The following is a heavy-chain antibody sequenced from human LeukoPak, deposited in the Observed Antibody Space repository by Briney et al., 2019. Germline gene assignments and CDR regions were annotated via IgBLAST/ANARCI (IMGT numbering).Heavy chain of an antibody. J-gene: IGHJ4*02. CDR3: AMRGDRGVFDY. Sequence: GGSLRLSCAASGFTFSSYGMHWVRQAPGKGLEWVAVISYDGSNKYYADSVKGRFTISRDNSKNTLYLQMNSLRAEDTAVYYCAMRGDRGVFDYWGQGTLVTVSS. CDR2: ISYDGSNK. V-gene: IGHV3-30*03. CDR1: GFTFSSYG. D-gene: IGHD3-10*01.